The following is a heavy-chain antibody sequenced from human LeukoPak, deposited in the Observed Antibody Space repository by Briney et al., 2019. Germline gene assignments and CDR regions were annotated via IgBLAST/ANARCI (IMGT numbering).Heavy chain of an antibody. D-gene: IGHD6-19*01. CDR1: GFTVSSKY. CDR3: ARGVAVAGTIYFDY. Sequence: PGGSLRLSCAASGFTVSSKYMSWVRQAPGKGLEWVSVTHSGGSTYYADSVKGRFTISRDNSKNTLYIQMNSLRAEDTAVYYCARGVAVAGTIYFDYWGQGTLVTVSS. V-gene: IGHV3-53*01. J-gene: IGHJ4*02. CDR2: THSGGST.